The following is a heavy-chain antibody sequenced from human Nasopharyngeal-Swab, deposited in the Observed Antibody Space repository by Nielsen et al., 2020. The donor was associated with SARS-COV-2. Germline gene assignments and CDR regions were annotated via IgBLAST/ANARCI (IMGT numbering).Heavy chain of an antibody. CDR3: ARAGGSGI. Sequence: SETLSLTCTVSGGSISSSSYYWGWIRQPPGKGLEWIGSIYYSGSTNYNPSLKSRVTISVDTSKNQFSLKLSSVAAADTAVYYCARAGGSGIWGQGTMVTVSS. D-gene: IGHD3-10*01. J-gene: IGHJ3*02. CDR2: IYYSGST. CDR1: GGSISSSSYY. V-gene: IGHV4-39*07.